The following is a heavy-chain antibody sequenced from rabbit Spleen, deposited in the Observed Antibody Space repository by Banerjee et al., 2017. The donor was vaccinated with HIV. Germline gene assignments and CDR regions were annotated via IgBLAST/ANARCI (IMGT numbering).Heavy chain of an antibody. J-gene: IGHJ4*01. Sequence: QSLVESGGGLVQPGGSLKLSCTASGFSFSNKAVMCWVRQAPGKGLEWIACINAITGKAVYASWAKGRFTFSKTSSTTVTLQMNSLTAADTATYFCARTGSSWSLNLWGPGTLVTVS. CDR1: GFSFSNKAV. CDR3: ARTGSSWSLNL. CDR2: INAITGKA. D-gene: IGHD8-1*01. V-gene: IGHV1S40*01.